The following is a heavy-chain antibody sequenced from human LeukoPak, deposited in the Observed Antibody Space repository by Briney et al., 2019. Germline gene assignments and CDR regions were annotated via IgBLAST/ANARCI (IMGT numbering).Heavy chain of an antibody. CDR3: ARDIAAAGTRVDY. D-gene: IGHD6-13*01. Sequence: SRDNSKNTLYLQMNSLRAEDTAVYYCARDIAAAGTRVDYWGQGTLVTVSS. J-gene: IGHJ4*02. V-gene: IGHV3-30*07.